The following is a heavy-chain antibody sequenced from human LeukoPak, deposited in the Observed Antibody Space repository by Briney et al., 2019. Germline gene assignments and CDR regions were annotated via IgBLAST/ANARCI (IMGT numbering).Heavy chain of an antibody. J-gene: IGHJ4*02. D-gene: IGHD2-8*01. CDR1: GFSVSNNY. Sequence: GGSLRLSCAASGFSVSNNYMSWVRQAPGKGLEWVSVIYSGGSTFYADSVKGRFTISRDNSKNTLYLQMNSLRAEDTAVYYCARGLTVTNDYFDYWGQGTLVAVSS. CDR2: IYSGGST. CDR3: ARGLTVTNDYFDY. V-gene: IGHV3-66*01.